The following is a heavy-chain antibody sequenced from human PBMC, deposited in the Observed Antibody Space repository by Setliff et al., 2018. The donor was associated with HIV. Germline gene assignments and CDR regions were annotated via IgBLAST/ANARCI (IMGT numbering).Heavy chain of an antibody. CDR3: ARVIPAGVPANWFDP. V-gene: IGHV4-39*02. Sequence: TSETLSLTCTVSGGSITGSPYFWGWIRRPPLKGLEWIAGIHYTGRTYYNPSLKSRVSTSVDPSKNHLSLKLTSVTAADTAVYYCARVIPAGVPANWFDPWGHGTLVTVSS. J-gene: IGHJ5*02. CDR1: GGSITGSPYF. CDR2: IHYTGRT. D-gene: IGHD2-2*01.